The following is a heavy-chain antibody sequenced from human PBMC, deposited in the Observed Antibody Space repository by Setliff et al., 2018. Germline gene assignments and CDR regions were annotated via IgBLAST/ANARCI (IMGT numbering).Heavy chain of an antibody. Sequence: SETLSLTCSVSDGSMTSGSYYWGWIRQPPGKGLEWIGSVYYSGTAYYNPSLKSRLYMSVDTSKNQFTLKVISVTAADTAVYYCARLSCSSNSCPLDYWVQGTLVTVS. J-gene: IGHJ4*02. V-gene: IGHV4-39*06. CDR2: VYYSGTA. D-gene: IGHD2-2*01. CDR3: ARLSCSSNSCPLDY. CDR1: DGSMTSGSYY.